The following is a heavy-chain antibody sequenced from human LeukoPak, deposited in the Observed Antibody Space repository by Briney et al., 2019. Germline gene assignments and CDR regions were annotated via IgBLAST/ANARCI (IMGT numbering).Heavy chain of an antibody. J-gene: IGHJ6*02. Sequence: GGSLRLSCAASGFTFSSYSMNWVRQAPGKGLEWVSYIDSSSDTIYYADPVKGRFTITRDNARRSLYLQMNRLRAEDTAVYYCARDDHYGMDVWGQGTTVTVSS. CDR1: GFTFSSYS. CDR3: ARDDHYGMDV. V-gene: IGHV3-48*01. CDR2: IDSSSDTI.